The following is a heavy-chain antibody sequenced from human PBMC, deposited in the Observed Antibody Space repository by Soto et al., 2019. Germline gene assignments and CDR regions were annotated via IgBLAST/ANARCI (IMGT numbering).Heavy chain of an antibody. Sequence: ASVKVSCKASGGTFGSDAITWVRQAPGQGLEWVGRVIPIFGTTNYAQNLQGRVTISADKSTLTSYMELHSLTSDDTALYYCATDRTDSGYYTNWLDPWGQGTQVTVSS. CDR3: ATDRTDSGYYTNWLDP. CDR2: VIPIFGTT. CDR1: GGTFGSDA. J-gene: IGHJ5*02. V-gene: IGHV1-69*06. D-gene: IGHD3-22*01.